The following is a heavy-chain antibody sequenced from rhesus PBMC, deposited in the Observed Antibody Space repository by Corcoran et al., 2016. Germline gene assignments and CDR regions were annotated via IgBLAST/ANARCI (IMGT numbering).Heavy chain of an antibody. CDR1: GFTFSSYW. CDR2: INSGGGST. CDR3: AKDGYCTGSGCYGYYYGLDS. D-gene: IGHD2-21*01. J-gene: IGHJ6*01. V-gene: IGHV3S42*01. Sequence: EVQLVESGGGLAKPGGSLRLSCAASGFTFSSYWMNWVRQTPGKGLEWISAINSGGGSTYYADSVKGRFTISRDKSKNTLSLQMNSLRAEDTAVYYCAKDGYCTGSGCYGYYYGLDSWGQGVVVTVSS.